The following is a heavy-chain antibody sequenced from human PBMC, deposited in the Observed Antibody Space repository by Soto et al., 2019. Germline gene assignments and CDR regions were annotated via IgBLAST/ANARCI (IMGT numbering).Heavy chain of an antibody. CDR3: ARHDYSDRAFEL. V-gene: IGHV4-61*08. D-gene: IGHD3-22*01. CDR2: IQYSGDT. CDR1: GGSVGSGAYY. Sequence: PSETLSLPCIVSGGSVGSGAYYWSWIRQPPGNALEWIGYIQYSGDTNYTSSLKSRVTISVDMSRNRFSLKLTSVTAADTAFYDCARHDYSDRAFELWGQGTMVTVSS. J-gene: IGHJ3*01.